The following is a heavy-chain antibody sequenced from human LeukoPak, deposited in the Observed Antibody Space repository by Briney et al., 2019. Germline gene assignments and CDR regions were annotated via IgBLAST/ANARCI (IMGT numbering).Heavy chain of an antibody. D-gene: IGHD4-17*01. CDR2: INHRGST. J-gene: IGHJ4*02. V-gene: IGHV4-34*01. CDR1: GGSFSSYY. CDR3: ARGNYGDNYFDY. Sequence: TSETLSLTCAVYGGSFSSYYWTWIRQPPGKGLEWIGEINHRGSTNYNPSLKSRVTMSVDTSKTQFSLKLSVTAADTAVYYCARGNYGDNYFDYWGQGTLVTVSS.